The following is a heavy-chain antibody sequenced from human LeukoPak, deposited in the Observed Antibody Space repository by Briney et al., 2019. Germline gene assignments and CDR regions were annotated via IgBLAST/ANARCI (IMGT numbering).Heavy chain of an antibody. CDR2: INPDGRDT. Sequence: QAGGSLRLSCAASGFTFSSYSMNWVRQAPGKGLELVAHINPDGRDTYYVDSVKGRFTISRDNAQNSMYLQMNSLRVEDTAVYYCTSWGDTTAEYFQRWGQGTLVTVSS. V-gene: IGHV3-7*01. CDR3: TSWGDTTAEYFQR. D-gene: IGHD2-21*02. CDR1: GFTFSSYS. J-gene: IGHJ1*01.